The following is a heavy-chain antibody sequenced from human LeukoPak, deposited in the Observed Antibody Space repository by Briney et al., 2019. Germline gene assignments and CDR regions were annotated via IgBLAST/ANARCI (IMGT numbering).Heavy chain of an antibody. D-gene: IGHD3-22*01. J-gene: IGHJ4*02. Sequence: ESGPTLVKPTQTLTLTCTFSGFSLSTSGVGVGWIRQPPGKALEWLALIYWNDDKRYSPSLKSRLTITKDTSKNQVVLTMTNMDPVDTATYYCAHTIRRYYDSSGYYFDYWGQGTLVTVSS. CDR1: GFSLSTSGVG. CDR2: IYWNDDK. V-gene: IGHV2-5*01. CDR3: AHTIRRYYDSSGYYFDY.